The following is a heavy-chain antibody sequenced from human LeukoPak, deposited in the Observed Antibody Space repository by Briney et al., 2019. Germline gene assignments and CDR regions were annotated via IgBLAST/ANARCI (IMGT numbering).Heavy chain of an antibody. D-gene: IGHD1-26*01. V-gene: IGHV3-23*01. J-gene: IGHJ5*02. Sequence: PGGSLRFSCTTSGFTFSSYAMSWVRQAPGKGLEWVSSISGGGGGIYYADSVKGRFTISRDNSKNTLFLQMNSLRAEDTAIYYCAKDKTGSSYNWFDPWGQGTLVTVSS. CDR1: GFTFSSYA. CDR2: ISGGGGGI. CDR3: AKDKTGSSYNWFDP.